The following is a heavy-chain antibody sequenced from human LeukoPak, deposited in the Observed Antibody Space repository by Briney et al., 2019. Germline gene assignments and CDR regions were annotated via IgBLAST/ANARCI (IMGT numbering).Heavy chain of an antibody. CDR2: MSSSDDGR. J-gene: IGHJ4*02. Sequence: GGSLRLSCATSGFSFSSYAMSWVRQAPGKGLEWVSAMSSSDDGRYYAASVRGRFTISRDTSRSTLYLQMNSLRVEDAAVYYCAKAPVTSCRGAFCYPFDYWGQGTLVTVSS. D-gene: IGHD2-15*01. V-gene: IGHV3-23*01. CDR3: AKAPVTSCRGAFCYPFDY. CDR1: GFSFSSYA.